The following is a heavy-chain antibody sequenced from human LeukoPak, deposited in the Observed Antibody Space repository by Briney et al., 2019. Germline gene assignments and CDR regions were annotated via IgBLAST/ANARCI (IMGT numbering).Heavy chain of an antibody. D-gene: IGHD3-22*01. V-gene: IGHV4-59*01. CDR3: ARVGDSRGWPPRHYAFDI. CDR2: IYYAGNT. J-gene: IGHJ3*02. Sequence: SETLSLTCIVSGDSINYYYWSWIRQPPGKGLEWIAYIYYAGNTNYNPSLKSRVTISADTSKNQFSLKLSSVTAADTAVYYCARVGDSRGWPPRHYAFDIWGQGTMVTVSS. CDR1: GDSINYYY.